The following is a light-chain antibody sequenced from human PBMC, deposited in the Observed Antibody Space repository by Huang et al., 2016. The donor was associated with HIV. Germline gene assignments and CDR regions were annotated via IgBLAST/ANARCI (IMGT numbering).Light chain of an antibody. CDR1: QDISNY. V-gene: IGKV1-33*01. J-gene: IGKJ4*01. CDR2: DVS. Sequence: DIQMTQSPSSLSASVGDRVTITCRASQDISNYLNWYQQKPGEAPKLLIYDVSNLETGVPARFSGSGSGTDFTFTISSLQPEDVATYYCQQRTKWPPVLTFGGGTRVEIK. CDR3: QQRTKWPPVLT.